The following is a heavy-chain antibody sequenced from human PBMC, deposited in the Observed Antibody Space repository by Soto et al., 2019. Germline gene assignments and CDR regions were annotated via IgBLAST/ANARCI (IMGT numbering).Heavy chain of an antibody. J-gene: IGHJ6*02. D-gene: IGHD6-19*01. CDR1: GFTFDDYA. CDR3: AKDMLAGNYYYGMDV. Sequence: EVQLVESGGGLVQPGRSLRLSCAASGFTFDDYAMHWVRQAPGNGLEWVSGISWNSGSIGYADSVKGRFTISRDNAKNSLYLQMNSLRAEDTALYYCAKDMLAGNYYYGMDVWGQGTTVTVSS. CDR2: ISWNSGSI. V-gene: IGHV3-9*01.